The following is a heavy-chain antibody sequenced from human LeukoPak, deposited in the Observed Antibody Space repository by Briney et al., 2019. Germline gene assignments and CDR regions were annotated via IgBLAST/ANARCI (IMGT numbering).Heavy chain of an antibody. CDR1: GFTFSSYA. CDR3: AKDTRSGWSPVPAFDI. J-gene: IGHJ3*02. Sequence: GGSLRLSCAASGFTFSSYAMSWVRQAPGKGLEWVSAISGSGGSTYYADSVKGRFTISRDNSKNTLYLQMNSLRAEDTAVYYCAKDTRSGWSPVPAFDIWGQGTMVTVSS. V-gene: IGHV3-23*01. D-gene: IGHD6-19*01. CDR2: ISGSGGST.